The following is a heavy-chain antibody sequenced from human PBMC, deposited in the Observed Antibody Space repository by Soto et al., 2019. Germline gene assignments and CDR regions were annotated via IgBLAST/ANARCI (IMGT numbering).Heavy chain of an antibody. D-gene: IGHD6-13*01. CDR3: ARLGAAAGITFMVLDY. V-gene: IGHV4-39*01. J-gene: IGHJ4*02. CDR1: GGSISSSSYY. CDR2: IYYSGST. Sequence: QLQLQESGPVLVKPSETLSLTCTVSGGSISSSSYYWGWIRQPPGKGLEWIGSIYYSGSTYYNPSLKSRVTISVDTSKNQYSRKLSSVTAVDTALYYCARLGAAAGITFMVLDYWGQGTLVTVSS.